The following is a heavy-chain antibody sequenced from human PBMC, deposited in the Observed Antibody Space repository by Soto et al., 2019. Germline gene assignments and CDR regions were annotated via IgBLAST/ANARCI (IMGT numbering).Heavy chain of an antibody. J-gene: IGHJ4*02. CDR1: GFTFSSYG. Sequence: QPGGSLRLSCAASGFTFSSYGMHWVRQAPGKGLEWVAVISYDGSNKYYADSVKGRFTISRDNSKNTLYLQMNSLRAEDTAVYYCAKDIPVAGTHYFDYWGQGTLVTVSS. CDR2: ISYDGSNK. V-gene: IGHV3-30*18. CDR3: AKDIPVAGTHYFDY. D-gene: IGHD6-19*01.